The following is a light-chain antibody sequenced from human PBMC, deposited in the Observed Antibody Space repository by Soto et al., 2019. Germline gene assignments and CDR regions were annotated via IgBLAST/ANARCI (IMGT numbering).Light chain of an antibody. V-gene: IGKV1-5*01. CDR3: QQYNSYSIT. Sequence: DIQLTQSPSTLSASVLDRFTITCRASQSISSWLAWYQQKPGKAPKLLIYDASSLESGVPSRFSGSGSGTEFTLTISSLQPDDFATYYCQQYNSYSITFGQGTRLEIK. CDR1: QSISSW. J-gene: IGKJ5*01. CDR2: DAS.